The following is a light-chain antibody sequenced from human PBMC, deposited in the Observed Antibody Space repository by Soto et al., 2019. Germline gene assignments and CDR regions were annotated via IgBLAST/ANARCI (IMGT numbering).Light chain of an antibody. CDR3: HQRSNWPLT. CDR1: QSVNTY. CDR2: DAS. Sequence: EIVITQSPATLAVSPGTRSTLSCRASQSVNTYLAWYQQSPGQAPRLLIHDASNRATGIPARFSGSGSGTDFTLTISSLEPEDFAVYYCHQRSNWPLTFGGGTKV. V-gene: IGKV3-11*01. J-gene: IGKJ4*01.